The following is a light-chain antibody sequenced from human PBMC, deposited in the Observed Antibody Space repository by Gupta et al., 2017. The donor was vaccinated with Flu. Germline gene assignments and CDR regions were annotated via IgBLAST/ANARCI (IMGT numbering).Light chain of an antibody. J-gene: IGLJ2*01. CDR3: ASYVSSLSGVV. CDR2: RNN. Sequence: VIFSSSSSTSNIGSNYVSWYQHLPGTAPKLLIYRNNQRPSGVPDRFSGSKSGTSASLAIIGLRAEDETYYYCASYVSSLSGVVFGGGTKLTVL. CDR1: TSNIGSNY. V-gene: IGLV1-47*01.